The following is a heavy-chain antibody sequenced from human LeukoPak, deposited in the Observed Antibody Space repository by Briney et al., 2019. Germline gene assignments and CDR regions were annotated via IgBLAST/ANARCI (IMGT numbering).Heavy chain of an antibody. D-gene: IGHD6-19*01. J-gene: IGHJ4*02. CDR1: GFTVSSNY. Sequence: GGSLRLSCAASGFTVSSNYMSWVRQAPGKGLEWVSVIYSGGSTYYADSVKGRFTISRDNSKNTLYLQMNSLRAEDTAVYYCARARNRVAGPFDYWGQGTLVTVSS. V-gene: IGHV3-53*01. CDR3: ARARNRVAGPFDY. CDR2: IYSGGST.